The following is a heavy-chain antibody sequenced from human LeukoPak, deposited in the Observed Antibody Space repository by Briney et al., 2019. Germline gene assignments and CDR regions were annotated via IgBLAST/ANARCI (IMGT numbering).Heavy chain of an antibody. CDR3: AGGMGWVSDY. D-gene: IGHD6-19*01. CDR1: GFSFRSYW. J-gene: IGHJ4*02. Sequence: GGSLRLSCAASGFSFRSYWMSWVRQAPGKGLEWVANIESDGSEKNYADSVKGRFTISRDNAKNSLYPQMDSLRAEDTAVYYCAGGMGWVSDYWGQGTLVTVSS. V-gene: IGHV3-7*03. CDR2: IESDGSEK.